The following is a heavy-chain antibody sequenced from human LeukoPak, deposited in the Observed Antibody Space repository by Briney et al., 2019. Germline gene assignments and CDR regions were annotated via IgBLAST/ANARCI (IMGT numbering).Heavy chain of an antibody. CDR3: ARDSRGYSAYDYDY. D-gene: IGHD5-12*01. CDR2: ISAYNGNT. J-gene: IGHJ4*02. Sequence: ASVKVSCKASGYTFSSYGISWVRQAPGQGLDWMGWISAYNGNTNYAQKLQGRVTMTTDTSTSTAYMELRSLRSDDTAVYYCARDSRGYSAYDYDYWGQGTLVTVSS. CDR1: GYTFSSYG. V-gene: IGHV1-18*01.